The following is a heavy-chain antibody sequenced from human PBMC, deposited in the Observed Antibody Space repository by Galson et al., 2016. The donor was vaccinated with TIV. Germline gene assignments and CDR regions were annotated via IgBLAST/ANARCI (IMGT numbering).Heavy chain of an antibody. V-gene: IGHV3-23*01. CDR3: AKDRVKTVFGAGSFDF. J-gene: IGHJ4*02. Sequence: SLRLSCAASGFTFTTYAMSWVRQAPGKGLEWVSSISFTGGSTYYADSVKGRFTVSRDHSKNTVYLQMNRLRTDDTATYFCAKDRVKTVFGAGSFDFWGQGTRLTVSS. D-gene: IGHD3-3*01. CDR2: ISFTGGST. CDR1: GFTFTTYA.